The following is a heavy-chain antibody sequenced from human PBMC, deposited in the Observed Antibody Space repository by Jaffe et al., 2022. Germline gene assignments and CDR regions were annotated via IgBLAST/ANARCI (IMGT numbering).Heavy chain of an antibody. D-gene: IGHD1-26*01. CDR3: ARDREGDIDY. Sequence: QVQLVQSGAEVKNPGASVKISCKAYGYTLSNYWLHWVRQAPGQGLEWMGLISPNDGNTNYAQTLQGRVIMTRDTSTSTVYMELSSLRSDDTAVYFCARDREGDIDYWGQGTLVTVSS. CDR2: ISPNDGNT. CDR1: GYTLSNYW. V-gene: IGHV1-46*03. J-gene: IGHJ4*02.